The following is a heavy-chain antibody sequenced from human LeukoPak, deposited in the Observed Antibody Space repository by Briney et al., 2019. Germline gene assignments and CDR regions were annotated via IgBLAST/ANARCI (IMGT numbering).Heavy chain of an antibody. J-gene: IGHJ5*02. CDR1: GYSISSGYF. V-gene: IGHV4-38-2*02. CDR3: ARGGGVRTGSGWRPGNWFDP. D-gene: IGHD6-19*01. Sequence: SETLSLTCSVSGYSISSGYFWGWIRQPPGKGLEWIGIIHSGESPYYSPSLESRISISIDTSKNQFSLKFNPVTAADTAVYYCARGGGVRTGSGWRPGNWFDPWGQGTLVIVSS. CDR2: IHSGESP.